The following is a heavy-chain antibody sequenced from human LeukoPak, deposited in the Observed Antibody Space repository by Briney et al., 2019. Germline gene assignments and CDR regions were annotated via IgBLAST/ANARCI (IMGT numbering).Heavy chain of an antibody. CDR1: GFTFSNYA. J-gene: IGHJ4*02. Sequence: GGSLRLSCVASGFTFSNYAMNWVRQAPTKGLEWVSGISGGGGSTYYADSVKGRLTISRDNSRNTLYLQMNSLKTEDTAVYYCARGAGSTPFDWWGQGTLVTVSS. CDR3: ARGAGSTPFDW. D-gene: IGHD2/OR15-2a*01. CDR2: ISGGGGST. V-gene: IGHV3-23*01.